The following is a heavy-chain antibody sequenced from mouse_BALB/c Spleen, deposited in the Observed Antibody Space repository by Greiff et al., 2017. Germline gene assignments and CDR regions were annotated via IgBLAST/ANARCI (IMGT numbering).Heavy chain of an antibody. V-gene: IGHV2-9*02. CDR2: IWAGGST. Sequence: QVQLQQSGPGLVAPSQSLSITCTVSGFSLTSYGVHWVRQPPGKGLEWLGVIWAGGSTNYNSALMSRLSISKDNSKSQVFLKMNSLQTDDTAMYYFAREYGNYAWFAYWGQGTLVTVSA. CDR3: AREYGNYAWFAY. J-gene: IGHJ3*01. D-gene: IGHD2-10*02. CDR1: GFSLTSYG.